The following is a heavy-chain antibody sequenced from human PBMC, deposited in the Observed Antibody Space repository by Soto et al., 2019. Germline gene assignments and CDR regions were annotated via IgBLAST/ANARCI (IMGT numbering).Heavy chain of an antibody. CDR3: AGPGEQHRY. V-gene: IGHV3-66*01. Sequence: EVQLVESGGGLVQPGGSLRLSCAASGFTVSSNHMSWVRQAPGKGREWVSLIYSGGSTYYADSVKGRSTFSRDNSKNTLYLQITSLGAEDTAVYYCAGPGEQHRYWGQGTLVTVS. D-gene: IGHD3-16*01. J-gene: IGHJ4*02. CDR2: IYSGGST. CDR1: GFTVSSNH.